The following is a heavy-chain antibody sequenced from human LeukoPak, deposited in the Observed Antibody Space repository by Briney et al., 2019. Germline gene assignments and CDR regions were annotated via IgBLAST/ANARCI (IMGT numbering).Heavy chain of an antibody. J-gene: IGHJ4*02. CDR3: ARVMSGHSWYLDY. CDR2: INPNGGGT. Sequence: ASVKVSCKASGYSFTGYYMHWVRQAPGQGLEWMGRINPNGGGTNYAQKFQGRVTMTRDTSISTAYMELSRLSSDDTAVYFCARVMSGHSWYLDYWGQGTLVTVSS. D-gene: IGHD6-13*01. V-gene: IGHV1-2*06. CDR1: GYSFTGYY.